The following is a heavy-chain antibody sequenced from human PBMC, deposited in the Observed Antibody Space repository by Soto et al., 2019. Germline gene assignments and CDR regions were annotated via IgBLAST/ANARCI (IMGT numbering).Heavy chain of an antibody. CDR2: IIPIFGTA. V-gene: IGHV1-69*06. CDR3: AEAVAGRNWFDP. CDR1: GGTSSSYA. Sequence: SVKVSCKASGGTSSSYAISWVRQAPGQGLEWMGGIIPIFGTANYAQKFQGRVTITADKSTSTAYMELSSLRSEDTAVYYCAEAVAGRNWFDPWGQGTLVTVSS. J-gene: IGHJ5*02. D-gene: IGHD6-19*01.